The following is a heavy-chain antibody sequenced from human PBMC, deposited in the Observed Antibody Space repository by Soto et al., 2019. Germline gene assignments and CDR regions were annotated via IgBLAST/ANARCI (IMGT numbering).Heavy chain of an antibody. J-gene: IGHJ6*02. CDR3: ARRGYSGYVRGYGMDV. CDR1: GVSFIGYY. D-gene: IGHD5-12*01. V-gene: IGHV4-34*01. Sequence: SVTLSLTCAVYGVSFIGYYWRCIRQPPGKGLEWIGEINHSGSTNYNPSLKSRVTISVDTSKNQFSLKLSSVTAADTAVYYCARRGYSGYVRGYGMDVWGQGTTVTVS. CDR2: INHSGST.